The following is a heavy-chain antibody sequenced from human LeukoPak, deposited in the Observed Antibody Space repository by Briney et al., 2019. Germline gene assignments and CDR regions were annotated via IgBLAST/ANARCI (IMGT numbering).Heavy chain of an antibody. CDR2: ISSSSSYI. CDR3: ARSTTVTTFTQLGY. D-gene: IGHD4-17*01. CDR1: GFTFSSYS. V-gene: IGHV3-21*01. J-gene: IGHJ4*02. Sequence: PGGSLRLSCAASGFTFSSYSMNWVRQAPGKGLGWVSSISSSSSYIYYADSVKGRFTISRDNAKNSLYLQMNSLRAEDTAVYYCARSTTVTTFTQLGYWGQGTLVTVSS.